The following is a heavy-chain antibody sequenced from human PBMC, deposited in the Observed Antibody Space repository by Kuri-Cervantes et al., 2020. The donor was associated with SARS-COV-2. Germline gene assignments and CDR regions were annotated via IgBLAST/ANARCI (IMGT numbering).Heavy chain of an antibody. D-gene: IGHD3-10*01. CDR3: ARVITMVRGGPYYFDY. CDR2: IYTSGST. V-gene: IGHV4-59*10. J-gene: IGHJ4*02. CDR1: GGSFSGYY. Sequence: GSLRLSCAVYGGSFSGYYWSWIRQPAGKGLEWIGRIYTSGSTNYNPSLKSRVTISVDTSKNQFSLKLSSVTAADTAVYYCARVITMVRGGPYYFDYWGQGTLVTVSS.